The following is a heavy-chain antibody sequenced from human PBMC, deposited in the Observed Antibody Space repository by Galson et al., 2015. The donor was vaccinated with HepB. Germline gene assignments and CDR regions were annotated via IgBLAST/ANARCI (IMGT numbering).Heavy chain of an antibody. CDR2: INAGNGNT. D-gene: IGHD6-13*01. CDR1: GYTFTSYA. J-gene: IGHJ2*01. Sequence: SVKVSCKASGYTFTSYAMHWVRQAPGQRLEWMGWINAGNGNTKYSQKFQGRVTITRDTSASTAYMELSSLRSEDTAVYYCARVSSLGQQLARLGSWYFDLWGRGTLVTVSS. CDR3: ARVSSLGQQLARLGSWYFDL. V-gene: IGHV1-3*01.